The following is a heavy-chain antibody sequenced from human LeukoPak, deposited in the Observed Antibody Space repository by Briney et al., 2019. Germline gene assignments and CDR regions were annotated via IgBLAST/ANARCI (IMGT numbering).Heavy chain of an antibody. V-gene: IGHV3-13*01. D-gene: IGHD2-2*01. CDR3: TRGSCRSTSCYERLNGLDV. Sequence: PGGSLRLSCAASGFSFSSYDIHWVRQGSGKGLEWVSSIDTAGDTYYLGSVKGRFTISREKAKNSLYLQMNSLRAEDTAVYYCTRGSCRSTSCYERLNGLDVWGQGTTVTVSS. CDR1: GFSFSSYD. J-gene: IGHJ6*02. CDR2: IDTAGDT.